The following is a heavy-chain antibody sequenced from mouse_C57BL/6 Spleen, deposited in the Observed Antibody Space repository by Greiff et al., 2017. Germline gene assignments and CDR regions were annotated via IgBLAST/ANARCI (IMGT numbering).Heavy chain of an antibody. D-gene: IGHD1-1*01. CDR3: ARDGTTVVEDWYFDV. J-gene: IGHJ1*03. CDR1: GFTFSSYA. Sequence: EVKLVESGGGLVKPGGSLKLSCAASGFTFSSYAMSWVRQTPEKRLEWVATISDGGSYTYYPDNVKGRFTISRDNAKNNLYLQMSHLKSEDTAMYYCARDGTTVVEDWYFDVWGTGTTVTVSS. CDR2: ISDGGSYT. V-gene: IGHV5-4*01.